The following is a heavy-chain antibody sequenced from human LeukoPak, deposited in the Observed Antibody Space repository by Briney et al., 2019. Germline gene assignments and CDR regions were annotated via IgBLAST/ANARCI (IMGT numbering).Heavy chain of an antibody. CDR1: GFTFSSYS. J-gene: IGHJ4*02. CDR2: ISSSSSYI. CDR3: ARSNSSGWHVDY. Sequence: GGSLRLSCAASGFTFSSYSMNWVRQAPGKGLEGGSSISSSSSYIYYADSVKGRFTISRDNAKNSLYLQMNSLRAEDTAVYYCARSNSSGWHVDYWGQGTLVTVSS. D-gene: IGHD6-19*01. V-gene: IGHV3-21*01.